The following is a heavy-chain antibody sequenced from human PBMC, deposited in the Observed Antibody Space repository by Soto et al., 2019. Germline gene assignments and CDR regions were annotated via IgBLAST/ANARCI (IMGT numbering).Heavy chain of an antibody. J-gene: IGHJ5*02. D-gene: IGHD2-21*02. CDR1: GFTFSSYA. CDR3: ARAGDKRNHDWFDP. V-gene: IGHV3-30-3*01. CDR2: ISYDGSNK. Sequence: LRLSCAASGFTFSSYAMHWVRQAPGKGLEWVAVISYDGSNKYYADSVKGRFTISRDNSKNTLYLQMNSLRAEDTAVYYCARAGDKRNHDWFDPWGQGTLVTVSS.